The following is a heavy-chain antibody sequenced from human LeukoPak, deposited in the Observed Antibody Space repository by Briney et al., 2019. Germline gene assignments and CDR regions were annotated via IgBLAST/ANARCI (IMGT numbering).Heavy chain of an antibody. V-gene: IGHV3-23*01. CDR1: GFTFSSYA. J-gene: IGHJ3*02. D-gene: IGHD6-13*01. CDR2: ISSSSSTI. CDR3: AKEDRSSWYRVHAFDI. Sequence: GGSLRLSCAASGFTFSSYAMSWVRQAPGKGLEWVSYISSSSSTIYYADSVKGRFTISRDNSKNTLYLQMNSLRAEDTAVYYCAKEDRSSWYRVHAFDIWGQGTMVTVSS.